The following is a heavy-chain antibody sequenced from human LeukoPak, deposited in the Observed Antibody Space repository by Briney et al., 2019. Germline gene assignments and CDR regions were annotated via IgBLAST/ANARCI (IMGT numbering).Heavy chain of an antibody. J-gene: IGHJ5*02. CDR3: AGHPSGRQWLGGGNWFGP. D-gene: IGHD6-19*01. V-gene: IGHV4-39*01. CDR2: IHYSGSN. CDR1: GGSISTISYY. Sequence: KPSETLSLTCAVSGGSISTISYYWGWIRQPPGKGLEWIGSIHYSGSNYYNPSLKSRVTISVDTSKNHFSLKVTSVTAADTAVYYCAGHPSGRQWLGGGNWFGPWGQGILVTVSS.